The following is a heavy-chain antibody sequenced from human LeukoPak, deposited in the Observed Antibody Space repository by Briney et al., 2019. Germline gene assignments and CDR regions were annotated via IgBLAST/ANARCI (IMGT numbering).Heavy chain of an antibody. V-gene: IGHV1-18*01. D-gene: IGHD5-24*01. CDR2: ISAYNGNT. CDR3: ARGVFRTEDGYSH. J-gene: IGHJ4*02. Sequence: ASLKVSCTASGYTFTSYGISWVRQAPGQGLEWMGWISAYNGNTNYAQKLQGRVTMTTDTPTSTAYMELRSLRSDDTAVYYCARGVFRTEDGYSHWGQGTLVTVSS. CDR1: GYTFTSYG.